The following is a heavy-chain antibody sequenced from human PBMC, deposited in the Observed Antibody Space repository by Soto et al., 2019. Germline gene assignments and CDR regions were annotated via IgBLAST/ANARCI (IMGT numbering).Heavy chain of an antibody. V-gene: IGHV1-69*13. CDR3: ARDCGATWIQLWFERFGGYYYGMDV. CDR2: IIPIFGTA. D-gene: IGHD5-18*01. Sequence: GASVKVSCKASGGTFSSHAISWVRQAPGQGLEWMGGIIPIFGTANYAQKFQGRVTITADESTSTAYMELSSLRSEDTAVYYCARDCGATWIQLWFERFGGYYYGMDVWGQGTTVTVSS. CDR1: GGTFSSHA. J-gene: IGHJ6*02.